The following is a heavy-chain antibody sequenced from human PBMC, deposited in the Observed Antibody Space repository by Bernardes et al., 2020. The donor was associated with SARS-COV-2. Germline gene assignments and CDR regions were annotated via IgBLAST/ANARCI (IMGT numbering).Heavy chain of an antibody. D-gene: IGHD2-15*01. CDR2: IYYPGSI. Sequence: SETLSLTCSVSRGSVSFGSNYWTWIWQPPGKGLEWIGYIYYPGSINYNPSLKSRVTISVDTSKNQFSLKLTSVTAADTAVYYCVRGTGFCSGGSCGWIDPWGQGTLVSVSS. CDR3: VRGTGFCSGGSCGWIDP. J-gene: IGHJ5*02. V-gene: IGHV4-61*01. CDR1: RGSVSFGSNY.